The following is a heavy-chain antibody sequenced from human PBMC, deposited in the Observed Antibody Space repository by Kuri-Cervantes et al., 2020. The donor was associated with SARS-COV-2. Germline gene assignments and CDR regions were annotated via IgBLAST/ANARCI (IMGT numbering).Heavy chain of an antibody. CDR3: ARHMPGTAYYDTSGYYKRNYYYYMDV. D-gene: IGHD3-22*01. CDR2: MYYSGSA. J-gene: IGHJ6*03. CDR1: DGSNISRYYY. V-gene: IGHV4-39*01. Sequence: PDPLSRTRTASDGSNISRYYYSPWLRQPPGKGLEWIGSMYYSGSAYYNPSLQSRVTIALDTSRNQFSLKLRSVTAADTAVYYCARHMPGTAYYDTSGYYKRNYYYYMDVWGKGTTVTVSS.